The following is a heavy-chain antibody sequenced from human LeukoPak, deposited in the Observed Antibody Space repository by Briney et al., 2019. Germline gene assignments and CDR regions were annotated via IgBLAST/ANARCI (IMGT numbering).Heavy chain of an antibody. J-gene: IGHJ4*02. CDR1: GFTFSSYS. D-gene: IGHD6-13*01. CDR3: ARDISSSWYGYYFDY. Sequence: GGSLRLSCAASGFTFSSYSMNWVRQAPGKGLEWVSSISSSSSYIYYADSVKGRFTISRDNAKNSLYLQMNSLRAEDTAVYYCARDISSSWYGYYFDYWGQGTLVTVSS. V-gene: IGHV3-21*01. CDR2: ISSSSSYI.